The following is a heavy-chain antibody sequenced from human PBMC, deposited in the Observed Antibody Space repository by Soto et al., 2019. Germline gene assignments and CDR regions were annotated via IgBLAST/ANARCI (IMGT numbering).Heavy chain of an antibody. CDR3: ARDSALDP. Sequence: SVKVSCKASGGTFSSYAISWVRQAPGQGLEWMGGIIPIFGTANYAQKFQGRVTITADTSVSTAYLQICSLKAEDTAVYYCARDSALDPWGQGTLVTVSS. CDR1: GGTFSSYA. V-gene: IGHV1-69*06. CDR2: IIPIFGTA. J-gene: IGHJ5*02.